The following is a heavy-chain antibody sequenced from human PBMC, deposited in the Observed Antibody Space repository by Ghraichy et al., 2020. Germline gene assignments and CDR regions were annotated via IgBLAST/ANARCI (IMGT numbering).Heavy chain of an antibody. J-gene: IGHJ5*02. CDR1: GFTFSSYA. CDR3: ARGGAWAYCDSDCYLA. V-gene: IGHV3-33*01. D-gene: IGHD2-21*02. Sequence: GGSLRLSCAASGFTFSSYAMHWVRQAPGKGLEWVAVIWYDGSNAYYADSVKGRFTISRDNSKNTLYLQMNSLRAEDTAVYHCARGGAWAYCDSDCYLAWGQGTQVTVSS. CDR2: IWYDGSNA.